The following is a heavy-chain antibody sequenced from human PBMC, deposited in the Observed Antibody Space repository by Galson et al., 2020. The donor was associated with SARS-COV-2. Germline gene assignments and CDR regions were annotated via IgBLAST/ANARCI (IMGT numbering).Heavy chain of an antibody. Sequence: ASETLSLTCTVSGGSISSYYWNWIRQAPGKGLEWIGHLYYSGTTKYNPSPKSRVTISVDTSKNQFSLKVNSVTAADTAVYYWAREFCTNTSCYGRDYWGQGILVTVSS. CDR1: GGSISSYY. CDR2: LYYSGTT. CDR3: AREFCTNTSCYGRDY. V-gene: IGHV4-59*01. J-gene: IGHJ4*02. D-gene: IGHD2-2*01.